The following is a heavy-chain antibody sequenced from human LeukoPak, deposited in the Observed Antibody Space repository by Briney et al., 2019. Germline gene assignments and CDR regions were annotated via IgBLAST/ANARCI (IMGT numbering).Heavy chain of an antibody. CDR3: AREACSSTSCQIFHYYYYYYGMDV. J-gene: IGHJ6*02. CDR2: IYTSGST. V-gene: IGHV4-4*07. CDR1: GGSISSYY. Sequence: PSETLSLTCTVSGGSISSYYWSWIRQPAGKGLEWIGRIYTSGSTNYNPSLKSRVTMSVDTSKNQFSLKLSSVTAADKAVYYCAREACSSTSCQIFHYYYYYYGMDVWGQGTTVTVSS. D-gene: IGHD2-2*01.